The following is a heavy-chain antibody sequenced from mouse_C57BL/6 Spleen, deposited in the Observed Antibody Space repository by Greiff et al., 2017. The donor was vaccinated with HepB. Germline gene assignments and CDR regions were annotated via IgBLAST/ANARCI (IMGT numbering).Heavy chain of an antibody. Sequence: EVQLQQSGPVLVKPGASVKMSCKASGYTFTDYYMNWVKQSHGKSLEWIGVINPYNGGTSYNQKFKGKATLTVDKSSSTAYMELNSLTSEDSAVYDCARRRDPYWYFDVWGTGTTVTVSS. V-gene: IGHV1-19*01. CDR3: ARRRDPYWYFDV. CDR1: GYTFTDYY. J-gene: IGHJ1*03. CDR2: INPYNGGT.